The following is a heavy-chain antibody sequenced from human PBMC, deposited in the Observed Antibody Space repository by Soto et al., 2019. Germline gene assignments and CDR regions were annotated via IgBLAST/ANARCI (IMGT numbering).Heavy chain of an antibody. CDR1: GFTFSSYA. J-gene: IGHJ6*03. Sequence: GGSLRLSCAASGFTFSSYAMSWVRQAPGKGLEWVSAISGSGGSTYYADSVKGRFTISRDNSKNTLYLQMNSLRDEDTAVYYCAKEGQQLVTPGGYYYYYYMDVWGKGTTVTVSS. V-gene: IGHV3-23*01. CDR3: AKEGQQLVTPGGYYYYYYMDV. CDR2: ISGSGGST. D-gene: IGHD6-13*01.